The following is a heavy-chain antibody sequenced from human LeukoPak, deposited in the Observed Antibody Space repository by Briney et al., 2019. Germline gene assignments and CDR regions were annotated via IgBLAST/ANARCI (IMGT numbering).Heavy chain of an antibody. Sequence: ASVKVSCKASGYTFTDYYMHWVRQAPGQGLEWMGWINPNSGGTNYAQKFQGRVTMTRDTSISTAYMDLSRLRSDDTAVYYCARDSTEPQHPKFDWLPNDYYYYGMDVWGQGTTVTVSS. D-gene: IGHD3-9*01. CDR2: INPNSGGT. V-gene: IGHV1-2*02. CDR1: GYTFTDYY. J-gene: IGHJ6*02. CDR3: ARDSTEPQHPKFDWLPNDYYYYGMDV.